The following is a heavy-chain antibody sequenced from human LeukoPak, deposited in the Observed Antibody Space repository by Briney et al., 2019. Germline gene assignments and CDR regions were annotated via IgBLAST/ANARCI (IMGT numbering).Heavy chain of an antibody. CDR2: IYYSGST. D-gene: IGHD6-19*01. Sequence: SETLSLTCTVSGGSISSSSYYWGWIRQPPGKGLEWIGSIYYSGSTYYNPSLKSRVTISVDTSKNQFSLKLSSVTAADTAVYYCCIAVAGTMGPNYYYVDVWGKGTTVTVSS. CDR1: GGSISSSSYY. CDR3: CIAVAGTMGPNYYYVDV. V-gene: IGHV4-39*07. J-gene: IGHJ6*03.